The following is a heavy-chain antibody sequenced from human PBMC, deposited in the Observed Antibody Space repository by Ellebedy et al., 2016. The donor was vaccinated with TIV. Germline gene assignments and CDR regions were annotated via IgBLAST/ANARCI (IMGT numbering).Heavy chain of an antibody. Sequence: SETLSLTXTVSGGSISSSSYYWGWIRQPPGKGLEWIGSIYYSGSTYYNPSLKSRVTISVDTSKNQFSLKLSSVTAADTAVYYCARRGSRGAINWFDPWGQGTLVTVSS. V-gene: IGHV4-39*01. CDR3: ARRGSRGAINWFDP. D-gene: IGHD3-10*01. CDR2: IYYSGST. CDR1: GGSISSSSYY. J-gene: IGHJ5*02.